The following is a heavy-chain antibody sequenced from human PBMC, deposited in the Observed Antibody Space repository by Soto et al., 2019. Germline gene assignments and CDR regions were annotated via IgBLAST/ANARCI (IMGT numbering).Heavy chain of an antibody. V-gene: IGHV1-18*01. Sequence: QVQLVQSGAEVKKPGASVKVSCKASGYTFTSYGIRRVRLVPGQGLEWMGWINAYNGNTNYAQKLQGRVTMTTDTSTSTDYMELRSLRSDDTAVYYCARDVRYGLIDYWGQGTLVTVSS. D-gene: IGHD4-17*01. CDR2: INAYNGNT. CDR1: GYTFTSYG. CDR3: ARDVRYGLIDY. J-gene: IGHJ4*02.